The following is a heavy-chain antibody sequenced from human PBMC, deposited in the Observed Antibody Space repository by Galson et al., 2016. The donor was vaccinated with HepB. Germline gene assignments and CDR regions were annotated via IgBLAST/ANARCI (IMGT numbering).Heavy chain of an antibody. CDR2: ISGGSIGI. V-gene: IGHV3-23*01. D-gene: IGHD6-13*01. J-gene: IGHJ5*02. CDR1: GFIFSNHA. CDR3: AKAAGRAADGLIFEP. Sequence: SLRLSCAASGFIFSNHAMSWVRQAPGKGLERVSGISGGSIGIYYAVPVRGRFTISRDNSKNTLYLQMNSLRVEETCVYYCAKAAGRAADGLIFEPWGQGTLVIVSS.